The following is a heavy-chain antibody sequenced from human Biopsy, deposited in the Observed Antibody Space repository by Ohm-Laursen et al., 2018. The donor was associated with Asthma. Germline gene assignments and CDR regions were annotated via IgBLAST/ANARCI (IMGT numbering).Heavy chain of an antibody. Sequence: SLRFSCSASRFTYEMHWVRQAPGKGLEWVAIISYDGSSIYYADSVKGRFTISRDNSKNTLSLQMNSLTAEDTAVYYCAREGVAGTHIEDWGQGTLVTVSS. CDR3: AREGVAGTHIED. V-gene: IGHV3-30-3*01. J-gene: IGHJ4*02. CDR2: ISYDGSSI. CDR1: RFTYE. D-gene: IGHD6-19*01.